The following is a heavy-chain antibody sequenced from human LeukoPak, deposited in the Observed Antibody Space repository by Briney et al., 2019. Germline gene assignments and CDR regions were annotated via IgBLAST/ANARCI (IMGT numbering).Heavy chain of an antibody. J-gene: IGHJ6*02. CDR2: MNPNSGNT. Sequence: VSVKVSCKASGYTFTSYDINWVRQATGQGLEWMGWMNPNSGNTGYAQKFQGRVTMTRNTSISTAYMELSSLRSEDTAVYYCARESGSTYYDFWSGYYTAYGMDVWGQGTTVTVSS. V-gene: IGHV1-8*01. CDR1: GYTFTSYD. D-gene: IGHD3-3*01. CDR3: ARESGSTYYDFWSGYYTAYGMDV.